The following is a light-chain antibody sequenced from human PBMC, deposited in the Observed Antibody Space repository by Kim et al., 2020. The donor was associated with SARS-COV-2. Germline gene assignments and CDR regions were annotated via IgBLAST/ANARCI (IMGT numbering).Light chain of an antibody. V-gene: IGLV7-46*01. CDR1: TGAVTSGHW. CDR3: SLSHGTTWM. Sequence: QAVVTQEPSLTVSPGGTVTLTCGSSTGAVTSGHWPYWFQQKPGQAPRTLIYHTSNKHSWTPARFSGSLLGGKAALTLSGAQPEDEADYYCSLSHGTTWMFGGGTHLTVL. J-gene: IGLJ3*02. CDR2: HTS.